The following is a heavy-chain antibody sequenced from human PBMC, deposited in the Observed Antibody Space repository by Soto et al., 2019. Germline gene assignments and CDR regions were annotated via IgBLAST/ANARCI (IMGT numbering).Heavy chain of an antibody. CDR3: ASDIVTYYYYGMDV. CDR2: IYSGGST. J-gene: IGHJ6*02. V-gene: IGHV3-53*01. CDR1: GFTFSSNY. D-gene: IGHD2-21*02. Sequence: GGSLRLSCAASGFTFSSNYMSWVRQAPGKGLEWVSVIYSGGSTYYADSVKGRFTISRDNSKNTLYLQMNSLRAEDTAVYYCASDIVTYYYYGMDVWGQGTTVTVSS.